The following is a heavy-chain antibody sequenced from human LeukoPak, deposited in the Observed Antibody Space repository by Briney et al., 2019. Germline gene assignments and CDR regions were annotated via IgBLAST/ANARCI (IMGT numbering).Heavy chain of an antibody. D-gene: IGHD3-22*01. J-gene: IGHJ3*02. V-gene: IGHV4-39*02. CDR1: DGSIINNNHY. CDR3: AREVEYYDSSGYRPHAFDI. CDR2: ISYSGGT. Sequence: PSETLSLTCTVSDGSIINNNHYWGWTRQPPGKGLEWIGSISYSGGTAYNPSLRSRVTISVDTSKNQFSLKVNSVTAADTAVYYCAREVEYYDSSGYRPHAFDIWGQGILVTVSS.